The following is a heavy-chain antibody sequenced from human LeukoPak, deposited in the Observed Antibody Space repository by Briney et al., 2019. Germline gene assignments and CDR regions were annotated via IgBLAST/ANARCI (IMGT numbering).Heavy chain of an antibody. D-gene: IGHD6-13*01. CDR3: TTGYGSNWYG. CDR2: IKSKTDGGTT. J-gene: IGHJ4*02. V-gene: IGHV3-15*01. Sequence: GGSVRLSCAAPGFTFSSAWMNWVRQAPGKGLEWLGRIKSKTDGGTTDYAAPVKGRFTISRDDSKNTVYLQMNSLKTEDTAVYYCTTGYGSNWYGWGEGTLVTVSS. CDR1: GFTFSSAW.